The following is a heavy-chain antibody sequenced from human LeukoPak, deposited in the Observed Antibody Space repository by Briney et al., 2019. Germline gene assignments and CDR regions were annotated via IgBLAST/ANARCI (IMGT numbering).Heavy chain of an antibody. CDR3: ARDLFQTDYYYGMDV. Sequence: GASVKVSCKASGYTFTSYYMHWVRRAPGQGLEWMGIINPSGGSTSYAQKFQGRVTMTRDTSTSTVYMELSSLRSEDTAVYYCARDLFQTDYYYGMDVWGQGTTVTVSS. J-gene: IGHJ6*02. D-gene: IGHD2/OR15-2a*01. CDR1: GYTFTSYY. V-gene: IGHV1-46*01. CDR2: INPSGGST.